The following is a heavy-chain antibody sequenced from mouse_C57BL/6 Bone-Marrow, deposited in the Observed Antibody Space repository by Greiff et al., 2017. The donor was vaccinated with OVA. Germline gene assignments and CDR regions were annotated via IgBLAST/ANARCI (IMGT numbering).Heavy chain of an antibody. CDR1: GYTFTSYW. V-gene: IGHV1-74*01. D-gene: IGHD2-2*01. J-gene: IGHJ4*01. CDR2: IHPSDSDT. CDR3: AILGVTTYAMDY. Sequence: QVQLQQPGAELVKPGASVKVSCKASGYTFTSYWMHWVKQRPGQGLEWIGRIHPSDSDTNYNQKFKGKATLTVDKSSSTAYMQVSSLTSEDSAVYYCAILGVTTYAMDYWGQGTSVTVSS.